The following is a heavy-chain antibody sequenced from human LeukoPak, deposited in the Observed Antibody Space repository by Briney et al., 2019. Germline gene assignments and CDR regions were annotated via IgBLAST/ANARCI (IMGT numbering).Heavy chain of an antibody. CDR3: ARFRGYCSSTSCSSSYYFDY. J-gene: IGHJ4*02. D-gene: IGHD2-2*01. Sequence: SETLSLTCAVYGGSFSGYYWSWIRQPPGKGLEWIGEINHSGSTNYNPSLKSRVTISVDTSMNQFSLKLSSVTAADTAVYYCARFRGYCSSTSCSSSYYFDYWGQGTLVTVSS. V-gene: IGHV4-34*01. CDR2: INHSGST. CDR1: GGSFSGYY.